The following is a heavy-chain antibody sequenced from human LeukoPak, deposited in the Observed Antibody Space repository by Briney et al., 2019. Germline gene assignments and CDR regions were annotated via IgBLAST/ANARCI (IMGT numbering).Heavy chain of an antibody. J-gene: IGHJ4*02. CDR3: ARAISGYCSGGSCYAKNEYYFDY. CDR2: INHSGST. Sequence: SETLSLTCAVYGGSFSGYYWSWIRQPPGKGLEWIGEINHSGSTNYNPSLKSRVTISVDKSKTQFSLKLSSVTAADTAVYYCARAISGYCSGGSCYAKNEYYFDYWGQGTLVTVSS. D-gene: IGHD2-15*01. V-gene: IGHV4-34*01. CDR1: GGSFSGYY.